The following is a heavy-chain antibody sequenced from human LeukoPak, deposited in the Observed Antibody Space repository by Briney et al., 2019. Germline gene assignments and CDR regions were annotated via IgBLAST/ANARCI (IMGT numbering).Heavy chain of an antibody. CDR1: GFTFSNYG. CDR2: IPYDGNHI. D-gene: IGHD1-1*01. Sequence: PGGSLRLSCAASGFTFSNYGVHWVRQALGKGLEWVTIIPYDGNHIFYADSVKGRFTISRDNSKNTLYLQMNGLRPEDTAVYYCETAIQLRPFWGQGTLVTVSS. V-gene: IGHV3-30*19. CDR3: ETAIQLRPF. J-gene: IGHJ4*02.